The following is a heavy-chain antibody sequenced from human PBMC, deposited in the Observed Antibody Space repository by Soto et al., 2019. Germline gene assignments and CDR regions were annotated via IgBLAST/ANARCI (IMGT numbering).Heavy chain of an antibody. J-gene: IGHJ5*02. D-gene: IGHD1-26*01. Sequence: GESLKISCKGSGYTFTTYWIGWVRQMPGKGLEWMGIIYPSDSDTRYSPSFQGQVTISADKSISTAYLQWSSLKASDTAMYYCGRLYGTYFTSWGQGKQVTFSS. CDR3: GRLYGTYFTS. CDR2: IYPSDSDT. V-gene: IGHV5-51*01. CDR1: GYTFTTYW.